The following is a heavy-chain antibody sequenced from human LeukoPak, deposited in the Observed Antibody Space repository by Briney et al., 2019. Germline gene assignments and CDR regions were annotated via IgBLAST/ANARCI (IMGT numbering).Heavy chain of an antibody. V-gene: IGHV1-24*01. J-gene: IGHJ2*01. CDR2: FDPEDGET. D-gene: IGHD4-17*01. CDR3: ATDTTVMYWYFDL. CDR1: GYTLTELS. Sequence: GASVKVSCKVSGYTLTELSMHWVRQAPGKGLEWMGGFDPEDGETIYAQKFQGRVTMTEDTSTDTAYMELSSPRSEDTAVYYCATDTTVMYWYFDLWGRGTLVTVSS.